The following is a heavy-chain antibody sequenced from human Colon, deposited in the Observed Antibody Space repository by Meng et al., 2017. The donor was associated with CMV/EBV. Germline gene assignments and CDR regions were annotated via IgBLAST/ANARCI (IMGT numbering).Heavy chain of an antibody. V-gene: IGHV1-3*01. Sequence: ASGYTFTDYVFNWVRQAPGQRLEWMGWINANSGDTKYSQYFQGRVTTTMDTSANTVYMDLSGLTSEDTAMYYCARDPHSGTSMRFDLWGQGTLVTVS. CDR1: GYTFTDYV. CDR2: INANSGDT. J-gene: IGHJ5*02. D-gene: IGHD6-6*01. CDR3: ARDPHSGTSMRFDL.